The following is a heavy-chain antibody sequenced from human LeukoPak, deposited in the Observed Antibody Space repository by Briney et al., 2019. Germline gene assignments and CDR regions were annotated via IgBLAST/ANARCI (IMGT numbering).Heavy chain of an antibody. Sequence: ASVKVSCKASGYTFTSYYMHWVRQAPGQGLEWMGIINPSGGSTSYAQKFQGRVTMTRDTSTSTVYMELSSLRSEDTAVHYCARDNIVVVVAATRYYFDYWGQGTLVTVSS. J-gene: IGHJ4*02. V-gene: IGHV1-46*01. CDR1: GYTFTSYY. D-gene: IGHD2-15*01. CDR2: INPSGGST. CDR3: ARDNIVVVVAATRYYFDY.